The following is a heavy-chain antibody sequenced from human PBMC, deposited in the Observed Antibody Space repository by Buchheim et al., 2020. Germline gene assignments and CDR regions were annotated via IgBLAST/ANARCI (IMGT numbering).Heavy chain of an antibody. Sequence: QVQLQQWGAGLLKPSETLSLTCAVYGGSFSGYYWSWIRQPPGKGLEWIGEINHSGSTNYNPSLKSRVTISVDTSKNQFSLTLSSVTAADTAVYYCARRCSRGSCYDYWGQGTL. D-gene: IGHD2-15*01. CDR2: INHSGST. J-gene: IGHJ4*02. CDR3: ARRCSRGSCYDY. V-gene: IGHV4-34*01. CDR1: GGSFSGYY.